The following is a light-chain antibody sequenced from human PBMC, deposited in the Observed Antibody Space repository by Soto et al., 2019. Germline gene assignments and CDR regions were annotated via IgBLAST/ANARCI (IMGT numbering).Light chain of an antibody. V-gene: IGKV3-15*01. J-gene: IGKJ2*01. Sequence: EIVMTQSPATLSVSPGERATLSCRASQSVSSNLAWYQQKPGQAPRLLIYGASTRATGIPARFSGSGSGTDFPLTSSSLQSADFAVYYCQQYNNWPPYTFGQGNKLEIK. CDR3: QQYNNWPPYT. CDR1: QSVSSN. CDR2: GAS.